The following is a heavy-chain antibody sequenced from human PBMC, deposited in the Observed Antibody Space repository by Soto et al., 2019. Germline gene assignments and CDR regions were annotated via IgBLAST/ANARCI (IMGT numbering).Heavy chain of an antibody. CDR2: ISGSGETT. V-gene: IGHV3-23*01. Sequence: HPGGSLRLSCEGSGFTFSSIAMTWVRLAPGKGLEWVSGISGSGETTYYADSVKGRFTISRDNSKNTLYLQMSSLRVEDTAVYYCANFHGSGSYYNPGLYWGQGTQVTSPQ. CDR1: GFTFSSIA. CDR3: ANFHGSGSYYNPGLY. D-gene: IGHD3-10*01. J-gene: IGHJ4*02.